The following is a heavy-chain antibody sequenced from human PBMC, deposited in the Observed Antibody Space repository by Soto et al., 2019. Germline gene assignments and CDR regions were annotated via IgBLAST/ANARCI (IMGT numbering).Heavy chain of an antibody. CDR1: GFIFSSYG. J-gene: IGHJ6*02. V-gene: IGHV3-33*06. CDR3: AKIPITIRLGMDV. Sequence: PGGSLRLSCAASGFIFSSYGMHWVRQAPGKGLEWVAVICYDGSNKYYADSVKGRFTISRDNSKNTLYLQMNSLRAEDTAVYYCAKIPITIRLGMDVWGQGTTVTVSS. D-gene: IGHD3-3*01. CDR2: ICYDGSNK.